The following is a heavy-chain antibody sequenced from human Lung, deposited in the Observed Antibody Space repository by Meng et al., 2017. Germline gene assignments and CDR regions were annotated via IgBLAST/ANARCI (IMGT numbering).Heavy chain of an antibody. CDR3: ARRGLWLDPQNFDY. Sequence: QEAPGTGLVKPWGPLSLTCAVSGGSSSSSNWGSGGRQPPGKGLEWIGENYHSGSTNYNPSLKRRVTISVDKSKNQFSLKLSSVTAADTAVYYCARRGLWLDPQNFDYWGQGTLVTVSS. CDR2: NYHSGST. D-gene: IGHD6-19*01. CDR1: GGSSSSSNW. J-gene: IGHJ4*02. V-gene: IGHV4-4*02.